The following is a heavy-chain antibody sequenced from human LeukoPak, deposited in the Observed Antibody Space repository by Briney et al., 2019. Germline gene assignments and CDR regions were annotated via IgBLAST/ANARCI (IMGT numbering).Heavy chain of an antibody. CDR2: ISGSGGST. J-gene: IGHJ5*02. D-gene: IGHD3-3*01. CDR1: GFTFSSYA. Sequence: GGSLRLSCAASGFTFSSYAMSWVRQAPGKGLEWVSAISGSGGSTYYADSVKGRFTISRDNSKNSLYLQMNSLRAEDTAVYYCAKDETIYDFWSGYNNWFDPWGQGTLVTVSS. CDR3: AKDETIYDFWSGYNNWFDP. V-gene: IGHV3-23*01.